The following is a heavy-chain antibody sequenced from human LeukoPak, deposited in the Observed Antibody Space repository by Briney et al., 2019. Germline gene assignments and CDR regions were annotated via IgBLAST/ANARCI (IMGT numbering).Heavy chain of an antibody. D-gene: IGHD2-2*01. CDR3: ARDGVVPAAIGAFDI. J-gene: IGHJ3*02. CDR1: GFTFSSYG. V-gene: IGHV3-23*01. CDR2: ISGSGDRT. Sequence: PGGSLRLSCAASGFTFSSYGMSWVRQAPGKGLEWVSAISGSGDRTYYADSVKGRFTISRDNSKNTLYLQMNSLRAEDTAVYYCARDGVVPAAIGAFDIWGQGTMVTVSS.